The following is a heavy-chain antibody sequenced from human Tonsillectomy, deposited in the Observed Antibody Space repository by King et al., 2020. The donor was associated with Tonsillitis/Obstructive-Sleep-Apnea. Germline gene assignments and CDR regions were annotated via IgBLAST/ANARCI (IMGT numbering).Heavy chain of an antibody. Sequence: VQLQQSGPGLVKPSQTLSLTCAISGDRVSSNSAAWNWIRQSPSRGLEWLGRTYYKSKWYTDYAVSVQSRITINPDTSKNQISLQLNSVTPEDTAVYYCARTYVSQYPSREFPDSWGQGTLVTVSS. D-gene: IGHD3-10*02. CDR1: GDRVSSNSAA. CDR3: ARTYVSQYPSREFPDS. V-gene: IGHV6-1*01. J-gene: IGHJ4*02. CDR2: TYYKSKWYT.